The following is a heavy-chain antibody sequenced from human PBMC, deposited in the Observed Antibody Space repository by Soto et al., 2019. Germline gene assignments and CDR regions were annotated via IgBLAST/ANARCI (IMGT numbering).Heavy chain of an antibody. V-gene: IGHV1-8*01. Sequence: ASVKVPCKASGYTFTNYDINWVRQATGQGLEWMGWMNPNSGNTGYAQKFRGRVTMTRNTSISTAYMELSSLRSEDTAVYYCARVSSAVRFVDYWGQGTLVTVSS. CDR1: GYTFTNYD. J-gene: IGHJ4*02. CDR3: ARVSSAVRFVDY. CDR2: MNPNSGNT. D-gene: IGHD3-22*01.